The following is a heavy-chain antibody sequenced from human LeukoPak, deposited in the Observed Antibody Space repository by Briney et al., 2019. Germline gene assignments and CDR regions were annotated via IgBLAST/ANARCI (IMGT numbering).Heavy chain of an antibody. D-gene: IGHD3-22*01. CDR3: ARGPSGFYDSSGYLNY. V-gene: IGHV3-53*01. J-gene: IGHJ4*02. CDR2: IYSGGST. CDR1: GFTVSSNY. Sequence: AGGSLRLSCAASGFTVSSNYMSWVRQAPGKGLEWVSVIYSGGSTYYADSVKGRFTISRDNSKNTLYLQMNSLRAEDTAVYYCARGPSGFYDSSGYLNYWGQGTLVTVSS.